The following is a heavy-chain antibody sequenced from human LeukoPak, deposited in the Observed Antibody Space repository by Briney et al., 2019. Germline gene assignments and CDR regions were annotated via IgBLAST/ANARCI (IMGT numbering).Heavy chain of an antibody. Sequence: SETLSLTCAVYGGSFSGYYWSWIRQPPGKGLEWIGEINHSGSTNYNPSLKSRVTISVDTSKNQFSLKLSSVTAADTAVHYCARVRWLFRGPFDYWGQGTLVTVSS. D-gene: IGHD3-22*01. CDR1: GGSFSGYY. J-gene: IGHJ4*02. CDR3: ARVRWLFRGPFDY. CDR2: INHSGST. V-gene: IGHV4-34*01.